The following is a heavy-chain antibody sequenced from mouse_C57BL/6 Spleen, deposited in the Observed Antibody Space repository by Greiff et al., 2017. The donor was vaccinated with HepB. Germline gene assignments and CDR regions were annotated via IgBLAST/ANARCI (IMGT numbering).Heavy chain of an antibody. CDR3: ARAPPYYYGSDYYAMDY. CDR1: GYTFTNYW. CDR2: IYPGGGYT. V-gene: IGHV1-63*01. D-gene: IGHD1-1*01. J-gene: IGHJ4*01. Sequence: QVQLKESGAELVRPGTSVKMSCKASGYTFTNYWIGWAKQRPGHGLEWIGDIYPGGGYTNYNEKFKGKATLTADKSSSTAYMQFSSLTSEDSAIYYCARAPPYYYGSDYYAMDYWGQGTSVTVSS.